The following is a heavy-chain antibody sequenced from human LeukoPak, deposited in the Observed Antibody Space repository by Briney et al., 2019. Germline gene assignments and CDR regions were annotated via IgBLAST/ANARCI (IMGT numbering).Heavy chain of an antibody. CDR1: SYSVSRGYY. J-gene: IGHJ3*02. CDR3: ARGGVVVTMIVVVTKGAFDI. D-gene: IGHD3-22*01. Sequence: PSETLSLTCTVSSYSVSRGYYWGWIRQPPGKGLDWTGSIYHSGSTYYNPSLKSRVTISVDTSKNQLSLKLSSVTAADTAVYYCARGGVVVTMIVVVTKGAFDIWGQGTMVTVSS. CDR2: IYHSGST. V-gene: IGHV4-38-2*02.